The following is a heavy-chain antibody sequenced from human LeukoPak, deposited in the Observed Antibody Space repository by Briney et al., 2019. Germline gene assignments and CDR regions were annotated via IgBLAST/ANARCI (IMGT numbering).Heavy chain of an antibody. CDR2: ISSSGSGDNT. D-gene: IGHD1-26*01. V-gene: IGHV3-23*01. Sequence: GGSLRLSCAASGVTLSTYAMSWARQAPGEGLEWASGISSSGSGDNTYYADSVKGRFTISRDSSKNTLFLHMNTLRAEDTAIYYCAKDRTVGASCWYFDLWGRGTLVTVSS. J-gene: IGHJ2*01. CDR3: AKDRTVGASCWYFDL. CDR1: GVTLSTYA.